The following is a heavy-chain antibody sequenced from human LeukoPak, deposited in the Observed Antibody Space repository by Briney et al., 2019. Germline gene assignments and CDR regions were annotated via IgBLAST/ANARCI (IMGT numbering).Heavy chain of an antibody. D-gene: IGHD1-14*01. CDR1: GFTFSSYS. CDR3: ARDLTSGSYYYGMDV. Sequence: GGSLRLSCAASGFTFSSYSMNWVRQAPGKGLEWVSYISSSSSTIYYADSVEGRFTISRDNAKNSLYLQMNSLRAEDTAVYYCARDLTSGSYYYGMDVWGQGTTVTVSS. J-gene: IGHJ6*02. CDR2: ISSSSSTI. V-gene: IGHV3-48*01.